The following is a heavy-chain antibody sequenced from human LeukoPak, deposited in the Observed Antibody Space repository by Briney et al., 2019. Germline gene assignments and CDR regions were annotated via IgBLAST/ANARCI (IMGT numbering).Heavy chain of an antibody. D-gene: IGHD6-13*01. CDR3: ARDGTSSSSWYKVAYDAFDI. CDR1: GVSISNISCY. CDR2: IYYSGST. Sequence: PSETLSLTCTVSGVSISNISCYWGWLRQPPGKGLDWIRSIYYSGSTYYNPSLKSRVTISVDTSKNQFSLKLSSVTAADTAVYYCARDGTSSSSWYKVAYDAFDIWGQGTMVTVSS. V-gene: IGHV4-39*07. J-gene: IGHJ3*02.